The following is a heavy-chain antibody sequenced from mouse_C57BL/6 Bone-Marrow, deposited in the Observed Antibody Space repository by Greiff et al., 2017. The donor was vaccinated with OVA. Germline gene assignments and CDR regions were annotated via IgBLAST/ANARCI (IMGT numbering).Heavy chain of an antibody. CDR3: ARGASLFAY. CDR2: LLPGSGST. J-gene: IGHJ3*01. D-gene: IGHD6-1*01. Sequence: QVQLMQSGAELMKPGASVKLSCKATGYTFTGYWIEWVKQRPGHGLEWIGELLPGSGSTKYHQKFKGKATFTADPSSNTAYMQLGSLTTEYSAIYYCARGASLFAYWGQGTLVTVSA. V-gene: IGHV1-9*01. CDR1: GYTFTGYW.